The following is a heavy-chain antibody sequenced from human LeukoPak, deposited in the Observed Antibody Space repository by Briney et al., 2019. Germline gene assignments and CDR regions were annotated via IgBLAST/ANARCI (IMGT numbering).Heavy chain of an antibody. V-gene: IGHV3-30*02. CDR1: GFTFSNYG. D-gene: IGHD6-6*01. J-gene: IGHJ4*02. Sequence: PGGSLRLSCATSGFTFSNYGMHWVRQAPGKGLEWVAFIRYDGSSKYYADSVKGRFTISRDNSKNTLYLQMNSLRAEDTAVYYCAYRGYSSSSGDFDYWGQGTLVTVSS. CDR2: IRYDGSSK. CDR3: AYRGYSSSSGDFDY.